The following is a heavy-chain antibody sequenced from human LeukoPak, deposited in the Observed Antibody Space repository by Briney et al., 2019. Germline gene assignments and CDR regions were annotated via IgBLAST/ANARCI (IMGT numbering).Heavy chain of an antibody. CDR1: GFTFSNYW. CDR2: ITSDGTAT. V-gene: IGHV3-74*01. Sequence: GGPLRLSCVASGFTFSNYWMHWVRQASGKGLVWVSRITSDGTATTYADSVKGRFTISRDNAKNTLYLQMNSLRVEDTALYYCARGYNYANDFDSWGQGALVSVSS. CDR3: ARGYNYANDFDS. D-gene: IGHD5-24*01. J-gene: IGHJ4*02.